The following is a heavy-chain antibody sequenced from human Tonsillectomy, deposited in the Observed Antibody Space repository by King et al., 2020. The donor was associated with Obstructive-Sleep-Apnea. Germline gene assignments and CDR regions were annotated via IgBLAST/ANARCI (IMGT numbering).Heavy chain of an antibody. CDR3: ARDRDYGGNIFDY. D-gene: IGHD4-23*01. CDR2: IYYSGST. J-gene: IGHJ4*02. Sequence: QLQESGPGLVKPSETLSLICTVSGGSISSYYWSWIRQPPGKGLEWIGYIYYSGSTNYNPSLKSRVTISVDTSKNKFSLKLSSVTAADTAVYYCARDRDYGGNIFDYWGQGTLVTVSS. V-gene: IGHV4-59*01. CDR1: GGSISSYY.